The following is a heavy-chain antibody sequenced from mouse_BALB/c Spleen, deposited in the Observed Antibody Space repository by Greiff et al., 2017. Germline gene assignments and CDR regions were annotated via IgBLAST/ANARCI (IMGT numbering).Heavy chain of an antibody. CDR1: GFSLTSYG. CDR2: IWAGGST. J-gene: IGHJ4*01. CDR3: AQQREAYYGNRYAMDY. V-gene: IGHV2-9*02. Sequence: VKLQESGPGLVAPSQSLSITCTVSGFSLTSYGVHWVRQPPGKGLEWLGVIWAGGSTNYNSALMSRLSISKDNSKSQVFLKMNSLQTDDTAMYYCAQQREAYYGNRYAMDYWGQGTSVTVSS. D-gene: IGHD2-1*01.